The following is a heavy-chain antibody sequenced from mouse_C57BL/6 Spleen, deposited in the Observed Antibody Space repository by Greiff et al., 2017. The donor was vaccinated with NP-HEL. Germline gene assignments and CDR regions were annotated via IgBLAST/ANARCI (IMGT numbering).Heavy chain of an antibody. V-gene: IGHV5-17*01. CDR2: ISSGSSTI. CDR3: ARKELYGSTYWYFDV. Sequence: EVQLVESGGGLVKPGGSLKLSCAASGFTFSDYGMHWVRQAPEKGLEWVAYISSGSSTIYYADTVKGRFTISSDNAKNTLFLQMTSLRSEDTAMYYCARKELYGSTYWYFDVWGTGTTVTVSS. J-gene: IGHJ1*03. D-gene: IGHD1-1*01. CDR1: GFTFSDYG.